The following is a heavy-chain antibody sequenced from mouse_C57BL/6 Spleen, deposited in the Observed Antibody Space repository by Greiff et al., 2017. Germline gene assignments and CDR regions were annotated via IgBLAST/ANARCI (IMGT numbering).Heavy chain of an antibody. Sequence: EVKLQESGGGLVKPGGSLKLSCAASGFTFSSYTMSWVRQTPEKRLEWVATISGGGGNTYYPDSVKGRFTISRDNAKNTLYLQMSSLRSEDTALYYCARHEIYDGYYWYFDVWGTGTTVTVSS. V-gene: IGHV5-9*01. J-gene: IGHJ1*03. CDR3: ARHEIYDGYYWYFDV. D-gene: IGHD2-3*01. CDR1: GFTFSSYT. CDR2: ISGGGGNT.